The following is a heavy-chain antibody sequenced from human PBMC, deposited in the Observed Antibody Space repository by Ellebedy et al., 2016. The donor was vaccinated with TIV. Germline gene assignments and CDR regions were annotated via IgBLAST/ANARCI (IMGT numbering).Heavy chain of an antibody. CDR2: IRYDGSNK. CDR3: AKVRRAAAWVYYGMDV. D-gene: IGHD6-13*01. CDR1: GFTFSSYG. J-gene: IGHJ6*02. V-gene: IGHV3-30*02. Sequence: PGGSLRLSCAASGFTFSSYGMHWVRQAPGKGLEWVAFIRYDGSNKYYADSVKGRFTISRDNSKNTLYLQMNSLRAEDTAVYYCAKVRRAAAWVYYGMDVWGQGTTVTVSS.